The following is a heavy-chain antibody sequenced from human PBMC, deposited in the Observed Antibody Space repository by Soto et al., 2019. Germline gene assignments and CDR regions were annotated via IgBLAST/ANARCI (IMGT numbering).Heavy chain of an antibody. CDR1: NGSIGSYY. CDR3: ARLGRLITAAGLLDA. Sequence: SETLSLTCTISNGSIGSYYWTWLRQPPGKGLEWIGHIYYSGCTNYNPALKSRHTLSLDTSNNQFSLKLTSVTAADTAVYYCARLGRLITAAGLLDAWGQGTRDTVS. CDR2: IYYSGCT. J-gene: IGHJ5*02. V-gene: IGHV4-59*01. D-gene: IGHD6-13*01.